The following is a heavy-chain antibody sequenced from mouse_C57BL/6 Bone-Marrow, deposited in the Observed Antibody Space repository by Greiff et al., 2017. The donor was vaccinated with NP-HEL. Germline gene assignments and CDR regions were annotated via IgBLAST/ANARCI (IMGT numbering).Heavy chain of an antibody. V-gene: IGHV1-64*01. Sequence: QVQLQQPGAELVKPGASVKLSCKASGYTFTSYWMHWVKQRPGQGLEWIGMIHPNSGSTNYNEKFKSKATLTVDKSSSTAYMQLSSLTSEDSAVYYCARHWDGGYYAMDYWGQGTSVTVSS. CDR2: IHPNSGST. CDR1: GYTFTSYW. J-gene: IGHJ4*01. CDR3: ARHWDGGYYAMDY. D-gene: IGHD4-1*01.